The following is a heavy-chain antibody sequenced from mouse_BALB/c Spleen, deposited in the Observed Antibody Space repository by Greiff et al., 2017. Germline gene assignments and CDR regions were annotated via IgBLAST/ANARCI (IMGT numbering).Heavy chain of an antibody. Sequence: EVQLKESGPGLVKPSQSLSLTCTVTGYSITSDYAWNWIRQFPGNKLEWMGYISYSGSTSYNPSLKSRISITRDTSKNQFFLQLNSVTTEDTATYYCAIKYYGYEDYFDYWGQGTTLTVSS. CDR2: ISYSGST. D-gene: IGHD1-2*01. J-gene: IGHJ2*01. CDR3: AIKYYGYEDYFDY. V-gene: IGHV3-2*02. CDR1: GYSITSDYA.